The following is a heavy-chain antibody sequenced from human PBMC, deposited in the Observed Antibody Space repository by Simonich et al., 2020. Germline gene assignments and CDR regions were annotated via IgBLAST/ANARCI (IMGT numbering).Heavy chain of an antibody. D-gene: IGHD6-6*01. CDR3: ARWAYSSSYFDY. Sequence: QLQLQESGPGLVKPSETLSLTCTVSGGSISSSSYYWGWIRQPPGKGLVWIGSIYYIGRPYYNPSLKSRVTISVDTSKNHFSLKLSSVTAADTAVYYCARWAYSSSYFDYWGQGTLVTVSS. V-gene: IGHV4-39*01. J-gene: IGHJ4*02. CDR2: IYYIGRP. CDR1: GGSISSSSYY.